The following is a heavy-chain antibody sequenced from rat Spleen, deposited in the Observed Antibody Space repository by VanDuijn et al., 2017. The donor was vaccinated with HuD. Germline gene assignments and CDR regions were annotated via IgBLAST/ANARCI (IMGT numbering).Heavy chain of an antibody. CDR2: ISTSGGST. CDR1: GFTFSTFP. V-gene: IGHV5-46*01. J-gene: IGHJ3*01. CDR3: TTGDYGYTRLFAY. D-gene: IGHD1-9*01. Sequence: EVQLVESGGGLVQPGRSLKLSCAASGFTFSTFPMAWVRQAPTKGLEWVATISTSGGSTYYRDSVKGRFTISRDNTKSSLYLQMDSLRSEDTATYYCTTGDYGYTRLFAYWGQGTLVTVSS.